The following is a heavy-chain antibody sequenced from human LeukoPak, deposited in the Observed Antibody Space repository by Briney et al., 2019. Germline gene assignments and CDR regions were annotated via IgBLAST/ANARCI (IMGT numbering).Heavy chain of an antibody. CDR1: GASISDNY. Sequence: SETLSLTCTVSGASISDNYWSWSRQPAGKALEWIGRTYTSGDTNYNPSLKSRVRVSVDTSKNQFSLNMRYLTAADTAVYYCTIGATSGSLAHWGPGILVTVSS. D-gene: IGHD6-13*01. V-gene: IGHV4-4*07. CDR3: TIGATSGSLAH. CDR2: TYTSGDT. J-gene: IGHJ4*02.